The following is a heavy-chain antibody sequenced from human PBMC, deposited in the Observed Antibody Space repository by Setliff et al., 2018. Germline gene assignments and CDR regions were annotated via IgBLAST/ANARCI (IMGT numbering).Heavy chain of an antibody. J-gene: IGHJ6*03. CDR2: IYSSGTT. CDR1: GGSISSSNW. Sequence: SETLSLTCAVSGGSISSSNWWSWVRQPPGKGLEWIGEIYSSGTTKYNPSLKSRVTISVDTSKRQFSLNLLSVTAADTAVYYCARMSRYSEFWSGYAEDYYSSYIDVWGTGATVTVSS. CDR3: ARMSRYSEFWSGYAEDYYSSYIDV. D-gene: IGHD3-3*01. V-gene: IGHV4-4*02.